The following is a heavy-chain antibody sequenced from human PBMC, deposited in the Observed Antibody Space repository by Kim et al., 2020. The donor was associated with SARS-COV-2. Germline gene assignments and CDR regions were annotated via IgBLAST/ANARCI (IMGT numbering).Heavy chain of an antibody. CDR1: GFNFITYG. Sequence: GGSLRLSCAASGFNFITYGMHWVRQAPGKGLEWVTLISNDGSNEYYADSVKGQFTISRDNSKNTLYLQVNCLRAEDTAVYYCAKKLGYSSGIVHCWGQGTLVTVSS. J-gene: IGHJ4*02. CDR2: ISNDGSNE. CDR3: AKKLGYSSGIVHC. V-gene: IGHV3-30*18. D-gene: IGHD3-22*01.